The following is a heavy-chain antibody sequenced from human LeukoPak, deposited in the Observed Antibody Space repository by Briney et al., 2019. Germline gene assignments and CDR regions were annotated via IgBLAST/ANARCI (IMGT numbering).Heavy chain of an antibody. D-gene: IGHD3-10*02. V-gene: IGHV3-23*01. J-gene: IGHJ6*04. Sequence: GGSLRLSCAASGFTFSSYGMSWVRQAPGKGLEWVSAMSGSGGSTYYADSVKGRFTISRDNAKNSLYLQMNSLRAEDTAVYYCAELGITMIGGVWGKGTTVTISS. CDR2: MSGSGGST. CDR1: GFTFSSYG. CDR3: AELGITMIGGV.